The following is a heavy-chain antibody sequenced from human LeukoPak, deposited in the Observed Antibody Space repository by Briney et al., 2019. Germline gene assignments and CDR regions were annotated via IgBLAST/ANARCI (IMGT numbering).Heavy chain of an antibody. Sequence: GRSLRLSCAASGFTFDDYAMHLVRQAPGKGLEWVSGISWNSGSIGYADSVKGRFTISRDNAKNSLYLQMNSLRAEDTALYYCAKDGGSSWYYYYGMDVWGQGTTVTVSS. V-gene: IGHV3-9*01. CDR1: GFTFDDYA. CDR2: ISWNSGSI. CDR3: AKDGGSSWYYYYGMDV. J-gene: IGHJ6*02. D-gene: IGHD6-13*01.